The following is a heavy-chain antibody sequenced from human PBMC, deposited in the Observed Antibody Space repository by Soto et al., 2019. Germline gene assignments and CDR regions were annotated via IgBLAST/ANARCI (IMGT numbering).Heavy chain of an antibody. J-gene: IGHJ5*02. V-gene: IGHV3-30*03. Sequence: GGSLRLSCAASGFTFSSYGMHWVRQAPGKGLEWVAVISYDGSNKYYADSVKGRFTISRDNSKNTLYLQMNSLRAEDTAVYYCARDPHLSSSSGYNWFDPWGQGTLVTVSS. CDR2: ISYDGSNK. D-gene: IGHD6-6*01. CDR3: ARDPHLSSSSGYNWFDP. CDR1: GFTFSSYG.